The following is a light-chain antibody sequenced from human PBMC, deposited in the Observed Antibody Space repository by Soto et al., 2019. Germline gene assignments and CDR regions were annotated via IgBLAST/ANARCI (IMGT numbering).Light chain of an antibody. CDR1: QSVSKN. CDR2: GAS. CDR3: QQYHKWTLT. Sequence: EIVMTQSPATWSVSAGERATVPCRASQSVSKNLAWYQQKPGRAPSLLIYGASTRATGIPARFSVSGYGTECTLTISRLQHEDGAVYYCQQYHKWTLTFGGGTKVDIK. V-gene: IGKV3-15*01. J-gene: IGKJ4*01.